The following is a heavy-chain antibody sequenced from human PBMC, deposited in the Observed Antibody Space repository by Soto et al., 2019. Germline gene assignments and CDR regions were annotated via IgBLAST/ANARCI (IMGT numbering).Heavy chain of an antibody. CDR2: TVVGSGNT. Sequence: SVKVSCKASGFTFTSSAVQWVRQARGQRLEWIGWTVVGSGNTNYAQKFQERVTITRDMSTSTAYMELSSLRSEDTAVYHCAADLTERLREFDPWGQGTLVTVSS. V-gene: IGHV1-58*01. D-gene: IGHD2-21*02. J-gene: IGHJ5*02. CDR3: AADLTERLREFDP. CDR1: GFTFTSSA.